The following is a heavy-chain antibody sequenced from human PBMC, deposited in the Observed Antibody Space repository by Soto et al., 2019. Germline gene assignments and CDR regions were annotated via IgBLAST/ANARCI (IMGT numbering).Heavy chain of an antibody. CDR3: ARQITGIAVAGTPYYFDY. CDR2: INHSGST. V-gene: IGHV4-34*01. Sequence: SETLSLTCAVYGGSFSGYYWSWIRQPPGKGLEWIGEINHSGSTNYNPSLKSRVTISVDTSKNQFSLKLSSVTAADTAVYYCARQITGIAVAGTPYYFDYWGQGTLVTVSS. D-gene: IGHD6-19*01. CDR1: GGSFSGYY. J-gene: IGHJ4*02.